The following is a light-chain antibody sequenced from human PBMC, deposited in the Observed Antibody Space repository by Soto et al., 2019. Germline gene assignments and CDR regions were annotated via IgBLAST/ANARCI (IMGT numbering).Light chain of an antibody. J-gene: IGKJ1*01. CDR1: QSISNW. CDR3: QQFNRYPGT. V-gene: IGKV1-5*03. Sequence: DLQMTQSPSTLSASVGDRVTITCRASQSISNWLAWYQLKPGKAPKLLIYKASSLESGVPSRFSGSGSGTEFTLTISSLQPDDFAIYSCQQFNRYPGTFGQGTKVEIK. CDR2: KAS.